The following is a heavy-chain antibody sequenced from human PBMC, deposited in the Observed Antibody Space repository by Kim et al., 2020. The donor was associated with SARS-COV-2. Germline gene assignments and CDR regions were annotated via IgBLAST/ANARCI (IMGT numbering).Heavy chain of an antibody. J-gene: IGHJ4*02. CDR3: AADVYYDILTGPVAFDY. D-gene: IGHD3-9*01. V-gene: IGHV1-58*01. Sequence: FQERVTITRDMSTSTAYMELSSLRSEDTAVYYCAADVYYDILTGPVAFDYWGQGTLVTVSS.